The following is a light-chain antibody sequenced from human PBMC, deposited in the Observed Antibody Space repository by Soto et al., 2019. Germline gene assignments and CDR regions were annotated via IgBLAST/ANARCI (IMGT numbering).Light chain of an antibody. J-gene: IGLJ2*01. V-gene: IGLV2-14*01. CDR1: SSNIGRNY. Sequence: QSVLTQPPSASGTPGQRVTISCSGSSSNIGRNYVYWYQQYPGEAPKLVISEVSNRPSGVSNRFSGSKSGNTASLTISGLQAEDEADYYCCSYTSSTTPLFGGGTKLTVL. CDR3: CSYTSSTTPL. CDR2: EVS.